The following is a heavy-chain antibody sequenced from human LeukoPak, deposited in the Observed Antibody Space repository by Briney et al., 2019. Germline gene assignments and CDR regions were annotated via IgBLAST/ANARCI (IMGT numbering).Heavy chain of an antibody. V-gene: IGHV3-23*01. Sequence: GGSLRLSCAASGFTFSSYAMSWVRQAPGKGLEWVSGISGSGGSTYYADSVKGRFTISRDNSKNTLYVQMNSLRAEDTAVYYCAKPRLGGELRSFGYWGQGTLVTVSS. CDR1: GFTFSSYA. CDR2: ISGSGGST. J-gene: IGHJ4*02. D-gene: IGHD3-16*01. CDR3: AKPRLGGELRSFGY.